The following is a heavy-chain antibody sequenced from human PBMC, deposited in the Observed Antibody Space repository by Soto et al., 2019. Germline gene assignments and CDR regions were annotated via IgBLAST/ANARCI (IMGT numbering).Heavy chain of an antibody. CDR3: ARGRSHEWELLVQYFDY. V-gene: IGHV4-59*02. CDR1: GGSVSNSY. J-gene: IGHJ4*02. CDR2: VYYSGST. Sequence: SETLSLTCTVSGGSVSNSYWGWILQPPGKGLEWVAYVYYSGSTNYNPSLGSRVTISVDKSKNQFSLKMTSVTGADTAVYYCARGRSHEWELLVQYFDYWGQGPLVTVSS. D-gene: IGHD1-26*01.